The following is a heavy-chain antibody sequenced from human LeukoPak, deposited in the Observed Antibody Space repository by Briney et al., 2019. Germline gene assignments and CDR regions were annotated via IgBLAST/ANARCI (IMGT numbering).Heavy chain of an antibody. CDR3: ARSILTGYFDY. CDR1: GGSITSGGYS. D-gene: IGHD3-9*01. CDR2: IYHSGST. V-gene: IGHV4-30-2*01. Sequence: SQTLSLTCAVSGGSITSGGYSWSWIRQPPGNGLEWIGYIYHSGSTYYNPSLKSRVTISVDRSKNQFSLKLSSVTAADTAVYYCARSILTGYFDYWGQGTLVTVSS. J-gene: IGHJ4*02.